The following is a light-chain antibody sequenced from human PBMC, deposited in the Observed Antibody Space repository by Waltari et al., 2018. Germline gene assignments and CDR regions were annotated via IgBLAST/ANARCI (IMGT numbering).Light chain of an antibody. V-gene: IGLV2-14*01. J-gene: IGLJ1*01. CDR3: SSYTTSSAPGV. Sequence: QSALTQPASVSGSPGQSHPISCPGTDREVGAYDFLSWYQQHPGKAPHLIIYEVSNRPSGISNRFSASKSGNTASLTISGLQAEDEADYYCSSYTTSSAPGVFGTGTRVTVL. CDR1: DREVGAYDF. CDR2: EVS.